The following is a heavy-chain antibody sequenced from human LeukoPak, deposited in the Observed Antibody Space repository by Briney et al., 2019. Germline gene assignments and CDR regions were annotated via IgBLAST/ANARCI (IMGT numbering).Heavy chain of an antibody. CDR1: GGSIRSSSYS. Sequence: SETLSLTCTVSGGSIRSSSYSWGWIRQPPGKGLEWIGSIYYSGSTYYNPSLKSRHTISVDTSKNQFSLKLSSVTAADTAVYYCATPIVVAGTIDYWGQGTLVTVSS. D-gene: IGHD2-15*01. CDR2: IYYSGST. J-gene: IGHJ4*02. CDR3: ATPIVVAGTIDY. V-gene: IGHV4-39*01.